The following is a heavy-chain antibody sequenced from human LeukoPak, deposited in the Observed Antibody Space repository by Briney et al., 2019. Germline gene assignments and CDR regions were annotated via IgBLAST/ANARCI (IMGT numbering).Heavy chain of an antibody. CDR1: GGSISSYY. CDR3: ARVGRWDLYISGWYYFDY. J-gene: IGHJ4*02. V-gene: IGHV4-59*01. CDR2: IYYSGST. Sequence: SETLSLTCTVSGGSISSYYWSWIRQPPGKGLEWIGYIYYSGSTNYNPSLKSRVTISVDTSKNQFSLKLSSVTAADTAVYYCARVGRWDLYISGWYYFDYWGQGTLVTVSS. D-gene: IGHD6-19*01.